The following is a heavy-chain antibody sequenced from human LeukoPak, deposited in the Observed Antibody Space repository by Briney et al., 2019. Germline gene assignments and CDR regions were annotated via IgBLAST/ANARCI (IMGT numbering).Heavy chain of an antibody. CDR2: INHSGST. V-gene: IGHV4-34*01. D-gene: IGHD6-19*01. Sequence: SETLSLTCAVYGGSFSGYYWSWIRQPPEKELEWIGEINHSGSTNYNPSLKSRVTISVDTSKNQFSLKLSSVAAADTAVYYCARDWYSSGRYRWFDPWGQGTLVTVSS. CDR1: GGSFSGYY. CDR3: ARDWYSSGRYRWFDP. J-gene: IGHJ5*02.